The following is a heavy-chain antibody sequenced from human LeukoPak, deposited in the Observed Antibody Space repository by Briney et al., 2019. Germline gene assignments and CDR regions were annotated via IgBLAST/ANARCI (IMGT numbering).Heavy chain of an antibody. Sequence: SETLSLTCTVSGRSISSSSYYWGWIRQPPGKGLEGIGSIYYSGSTYYNPSLKSRVTISVDTSKSQFSLKLSSVTAADTAVYYCARTYYYDSSGYYPDAFDIWGQGTMVTVSS. CDR3: ARTYYYDSSGYYPDAFDI. CDR1: GRSISSSSYY. J-gene: IGHJ3*02. V-gene: IGHV4-39*01. D-gene: IGHD3-22*01. CDR2: IYYSGST.